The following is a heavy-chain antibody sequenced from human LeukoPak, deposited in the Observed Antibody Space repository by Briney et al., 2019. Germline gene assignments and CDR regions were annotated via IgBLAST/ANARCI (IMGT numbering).Heavy chain of an antibody. V-gene: IGHV3-7*01. D-gene: IGHD6-19*01. CDR1: GFTFSRYW. CDR3: ARPSFSSGSYFDH. Sequence: GGSLRLSCAASGFTFSRYWMSWVRQAPGKGLEWVATIKYDGSDKYYVDSVRGRFTISRDNAKNSLYLQMNSLSGEDTAVYFCARPSFSSGSYFDHWGQGTLVTVSS. J-gene: IGHJ4*02. CDR2: IKYDGSDK.